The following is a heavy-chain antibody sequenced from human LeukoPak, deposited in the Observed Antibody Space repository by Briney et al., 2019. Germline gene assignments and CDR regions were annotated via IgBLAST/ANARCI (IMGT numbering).Heavy chain of an antibody. D-gene: IGHD3-3*01. CDR1: GGSFSGYY. J-gene: IGHJ6*02. CDR2: INHSGST. V-gene: IGHV4-34*01. Sequence: SETLSLTCAVYGGSFSGYYWSWIRRPPGKGLEWIGEINHSGSTNYNPSLKSRVTISVDTSKNQFSLKLSSVTAADTAVYYCARDLRFLEWLPNYYYYGMDVWGQGTTVTVSS. CDR3: ARDLRFLEWLPNYYYYGMDV.